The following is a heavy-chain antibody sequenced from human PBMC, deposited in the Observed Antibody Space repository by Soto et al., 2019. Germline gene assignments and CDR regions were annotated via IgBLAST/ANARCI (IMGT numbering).Heavy chain of an antibody. CDR3: ARAPYYDILTGYYSYYYYGMDV. D-gene: IGHD3-9*01. CDR2: ISHSGST. CDR1: GGSFSAYY. J-gene: IGHJ6*02. V-gene: IGHV4-34*01. Sequence: SETLSLTCAVYGGSFSAYYWSWIRQPPGKGLEWIGEISHSGSTNYNPALTSRVTISVDTSKNQFSLKLSSVTAADTAVYYCARAPYYDILTGYYSYYYYGMDVWGQGTTVTVSS.